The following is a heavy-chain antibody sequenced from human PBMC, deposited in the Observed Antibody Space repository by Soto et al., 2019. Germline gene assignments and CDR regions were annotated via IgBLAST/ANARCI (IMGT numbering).Heavy chain of an antibody. J-gene: IGHJ1*01. V-gene: IGHV3-30*19. CDR2: TSYDGSDK. CDR3: ARWGTTGGLDV. CDR1: GFTFRSYV. Sequence: QVQLVESGGGVVQPGTSLRVSCVGSGFTFRSYVIHWVRQAPGKGLEWVALTSYDGSDKYYDDSVRGRFTISRDNSRNTVDLQMDRLRLEDTALYYCARWGTTGGLDVWCQGTLVSVSS. D-gene: IGHD3-16*01.